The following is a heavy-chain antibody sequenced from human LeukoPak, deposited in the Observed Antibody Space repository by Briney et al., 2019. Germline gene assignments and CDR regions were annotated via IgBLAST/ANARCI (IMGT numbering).Heavy chain of an antibody. Sequence: SETLSLTCTVSGGSISSYYWSWIRQPPGKGLEWIGYIYYSGSTNYNPSLKSRVTISVDTSKNQFSLKLSSVTAADTAVYYCARMYYYDSSGYSGHFDYWGQGTLVTVSS. CDR1: GGSISSYY. J-gene: IGHJ4*02. V-gene: IGHV4-59*08. D-gene: IGHD3-22*01. CDR2: IYYSGST. CDR3: ARMYYYDSSGYSGHFDY.